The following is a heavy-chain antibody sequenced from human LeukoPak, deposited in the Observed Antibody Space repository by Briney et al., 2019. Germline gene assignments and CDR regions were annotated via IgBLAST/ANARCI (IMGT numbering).Heavy chain of an antibody. Sequence: SVKVSCKASGGTFSSYAISWVRQAPGQGLEWMGGIIPIFGTANYAQKFQCRVTITPDESTSTAYMELSSLRSEDTAVYYCARAPNHDYGDYPRIRNWYFDLWGRGTLVTVSS. CDR3: ARAPNHDYGDYPRIRNWYFDL. CDR2: IIPIFGTA. V-gene: IGHV1-69*13. CDR1: GGTFSSYA. D-gene: IGHD4-17*01. J-gene: IGHJ2*01.